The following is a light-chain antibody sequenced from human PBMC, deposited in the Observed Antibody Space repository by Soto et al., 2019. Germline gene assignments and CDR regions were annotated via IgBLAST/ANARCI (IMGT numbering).Light chain of an antibody. V-gene: IGLV1-44*01. CDR1: NSNIGRNP. Sequence: QSVLTQPPSAAGTPGQRVSISCSGTNSNIGRNPVMWYQQMPGTAPRLLINNISQRLSGVHNQFSVTQSCASASLAISGLQSEDESDYFCSTWDDSLNDVVFGGGTKGTVL. J-gene: IGLJ2*01. CDR2: NIS. CDR3: STWDDSLNDVV.